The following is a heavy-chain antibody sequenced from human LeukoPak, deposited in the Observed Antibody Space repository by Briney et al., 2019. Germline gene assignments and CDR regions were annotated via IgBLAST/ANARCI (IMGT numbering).Heavy chain of an antibody. V-gene: IGHV1-18*01. D-gene: IGHD3-22*01. CDR2: ISAYNGNR. Sequence: ASVTVSCKASGHTSISYGISWVRQAPGQGLEWMGWISAYNGNRTYAQKLQGRVTMTTYTSTSKAYMDLSSLRSDDTAVYYCARGYDSSGYYSEGPFHIWGQGTMVSVSP. J-gene: IGHJ3*02. CDR1: GHTSISYG. CDR3: ARGYDSSGYYSEGPFHI.